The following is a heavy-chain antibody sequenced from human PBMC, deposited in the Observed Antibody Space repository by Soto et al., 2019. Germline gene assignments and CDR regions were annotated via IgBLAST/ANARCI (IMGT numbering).Heavy chain of an antibody. J-gene: IGHJ5*02. V-gene: IGHV4-59*12. D-gene: IGHD3-3*01. CDR1: GGSISGYY. Sequence: PSETLSLTCTVSGGSISGYYWSWIRQPPGKGLEWIGYIYYSGSTNYNPSLKSRFTISVDTSKNQFSLKLSSVTAADTAVYYCARSNYDFWLDPWGQGTLVTVSS. CDR2: IYYSGST. CDR3: ARSNYDFWLDP.